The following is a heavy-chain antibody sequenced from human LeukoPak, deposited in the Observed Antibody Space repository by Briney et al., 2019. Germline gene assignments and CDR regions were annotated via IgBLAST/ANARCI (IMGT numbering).Heavy chain of an antibody. D-gene: IGHD2-2*01. J-gene: IGHJ4*02. CDR1: GFTFSNYA. Sequence: GGSLRLSCAASGFTFSNYAIHWVRQAPGKGLEWVADISRDGSDKYYADSVRGRFTISRDNSKNTLYLQMNSLRAEDTAVYYCARARCSSTSCPFDSWGQGTLVTVSS. CDR2: ISRDGSDK. CDR3: ARARCSSTSCPFDS. V-gene: IGHV3-30*04.